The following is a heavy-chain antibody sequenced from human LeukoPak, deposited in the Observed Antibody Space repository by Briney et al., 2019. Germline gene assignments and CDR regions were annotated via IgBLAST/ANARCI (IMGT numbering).Heavy chain of an antibody. Sequence: GGSLRLSCAASGFTFSTYAMSWVRQAPGKGLEWVGRIKSKTDGGTTDYAAPVKGRFTISRDDSKNTLYLQMNSLKTEDTAVYYCSTTYYYDSSEGYWGQGTLVTVSS. D-gene: IGHD3-22*01. CDR1: GFTFSTYA. CDR2: IKSKTDGGTT. J-gene: IGHJ4*02. V-gene: IGHV3-15*01. CDR3: STTYYYDSSEGY.